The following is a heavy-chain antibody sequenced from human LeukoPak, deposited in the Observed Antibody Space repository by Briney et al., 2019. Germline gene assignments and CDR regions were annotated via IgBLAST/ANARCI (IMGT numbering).Heavy chain of an antibody. Sequence: ASVKVSCKASGYIFTSYYMHWVRQAPGQGLEWMGIINPSGGSTSYAQKFQGRVTMTRDTSTSTVYMELSSLRSEDTAVYYCARATLPRGSSGYSYLDYWGQGTLVTVSS. V-gene: IGHV1-46*01. D-gene: IGHD3-22*01. CDR2: INPSGGST. CDR3: ARATLPRGSSGYSYLDY. J-gene: IGHJ4*02. CDR1: GYIFTSYY.